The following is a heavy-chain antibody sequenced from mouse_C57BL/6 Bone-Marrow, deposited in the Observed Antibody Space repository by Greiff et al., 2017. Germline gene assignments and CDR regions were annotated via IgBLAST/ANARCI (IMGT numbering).Heavy chain of an antibody. CDR1: GYTFTSYW. CDR3: ARSLATQYFYV. Sequence: QVQLQQPGAELVMPGASVKLSCKASGYTFTSYWMHWVKQRPGQGLEWIGEIDPSDSYTNYNQKFKGKSTLTVDKSSSTAYMQLSSLTSEDSAVYYCARSLATQYFYVWGTGTTVTVSS. D-gene: IGHD1-1*01. V-gene: IGHV1-69*01. J-gene: IGHJ1*03. CDR2: IDPSDSYT.